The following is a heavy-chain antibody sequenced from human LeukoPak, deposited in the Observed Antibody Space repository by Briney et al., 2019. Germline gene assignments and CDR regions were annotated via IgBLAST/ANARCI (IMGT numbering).Heavy chain of an antibody. CDR1: GGSVSSGSYY. V-gene: IGHV4-61*01. CDR2: IYYSGST. Sequence: PSETQSLTCTVSGGSVSSGSYYWSWIRQPPGKGLEWIGYIYYSGSTNYNPSLKSRVTISVDTSKNQFSLKLSSVTAADTAVYYCARVSYYDSSGYSDYYGMDVWGQGTTVAVSS. CDR3: ARVSYYDSSGYSDYYGMDV. J-gene: IGHJ6*02. D-gene: IGHD3-22*01.